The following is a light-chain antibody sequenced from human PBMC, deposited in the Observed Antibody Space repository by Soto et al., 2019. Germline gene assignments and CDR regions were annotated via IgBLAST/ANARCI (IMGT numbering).Light chain of an antibody. CDR2: AAS. CDR3: QQTYSIPLT. V-gene: IGKV1-39*01. Sequence: DIPMTQSPSSLSASLGDRVTIACRASQSISRYLNWYQHKPGKAPNLLIYAASSLKPGVPSRFSGSGSGTDITLTISSLQPEDFATYYCQQTYSIPLTFGGGTKVEI. CDR1: QSISRY. J-gene: IGKJ4*01.